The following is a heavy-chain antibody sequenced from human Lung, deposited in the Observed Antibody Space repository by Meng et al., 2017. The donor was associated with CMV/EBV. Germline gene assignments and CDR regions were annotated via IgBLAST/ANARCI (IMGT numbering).Heavy chain of an antibody. J-gene: IGHJ5*02. CDR1: CFSLMTSEVG. V-gene: IGHV2-5*02. Sequence: QNTLEDYGPTLVTPTHTLTLTCTFSCFSLMTSEVGVRWTRRHRGNALECLTVIYWDDDKRYSPSLKSRLTITNDTSKNLVVLTLTNMDPVDTATYYCALFTGSWFDPWGQGTLVTVSS. CDR2: IYWDDDK. CDR3: ALFTGSWFDP. D-gene: IGHD1-14*01.